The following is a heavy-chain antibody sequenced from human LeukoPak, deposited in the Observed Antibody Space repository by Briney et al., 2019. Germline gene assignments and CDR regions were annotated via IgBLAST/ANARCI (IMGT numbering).Heavy chain of an antibody. CDR3: TREYSSGWSDY. J-gene: IGHJ4*02. CDR2: IRSKAYGGTI. D-gene: IGHD6-19*01. CDR1: GFTFGDYA. Sequence: KPGGSLRLSCTASGFTFGDYAMSWFRQAPGKGLEWVGFIRSKAYGGTIEYAASVKGRFTISRDDSKSVAYLQMNSLKTEDTAVYYCTREYSSGWSDYWGQGTLVTVSS. V-gene: IGHV3-49*05.